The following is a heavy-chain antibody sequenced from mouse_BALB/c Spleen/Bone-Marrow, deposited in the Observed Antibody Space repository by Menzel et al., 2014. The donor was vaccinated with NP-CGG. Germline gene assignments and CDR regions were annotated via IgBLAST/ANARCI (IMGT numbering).Heavy chain of an antibody. J-gene: IGHJ3*01. CDR2: IYPENSDT. D-gene: IGHD2-2*01. V-gene: IGHV1-5*01. CDR1: GYTFTSYW. Sequence: EVQRVESGTVLARPGASVKMSCKASGYTFTSYWMHWVKQRPGQGLEWIGAIYPENSDTSYNQKFKGKAKLTAVTSTSTAYMELSSLTNEDSAVYYCTRVIYYGYAWFAYWGQGTLVTVSA. CDR3: TRVIYYGYAWFAY.